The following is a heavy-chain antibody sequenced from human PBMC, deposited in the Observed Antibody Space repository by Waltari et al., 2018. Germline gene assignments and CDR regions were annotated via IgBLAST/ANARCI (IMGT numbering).Heavy chain of an antibody. J-gene: IGHJ4*02. D-gene: IGHD4-17*01. Sequence: EVQLLESGGGLVQPGGSLRLSCAASGFTFSSYAMSWVRQAPGKGLEWVSAISGSGGRTYYPDSVKGRFTISRDNSKNTLYLQMNSLRAEDTAVYYCAKDRTDYGDYDFDYWGQGTLVTVSS. CDR3: AKDRTDYGDYDFDY. CDR2: ISGSGGRT. CDR1: GFTFSSYA. V-gene: IGHV3-23*01.